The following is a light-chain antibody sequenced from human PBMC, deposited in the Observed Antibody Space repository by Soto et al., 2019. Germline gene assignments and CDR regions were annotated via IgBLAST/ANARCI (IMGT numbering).Light chain of an antibody. CDR2: DAY. CDR1: QSISSW. CDR3: QQYNSYWT. J-gene: IGKJ1*01. Sequence: DIQMTQSPSTLSASVGDRVTITCRASQSISSWLAWYQQKPGKAPKLLIYDAYSLESGTPSRFSGRRSGTEFTLTIASVQPEDFATYYCQQYNSYWTFGQGTKVEIK. V-gene: IGKV1-5*01.